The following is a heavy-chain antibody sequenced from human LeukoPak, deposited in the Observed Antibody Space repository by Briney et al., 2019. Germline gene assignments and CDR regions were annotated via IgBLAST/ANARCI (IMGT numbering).Heavy chain of an antibody. J-gene: IGHJ4*02. D-gene: IGHD5-18*01. Sequence: GGSLRLSCAASGLTVSNNYMNWVRQAPGKGLEWVSIIYSGGRTHYADSVRGRFSISRDKSKNTLYLQMNSLRAEDTAVYFCARGNTAMSNWGQGTLVTVSS. CDR3: ARGNTAMSN. V-gene: IGHV3-66*01. CDR1: GLTVSNNY. CDR2: IYSGGRT.